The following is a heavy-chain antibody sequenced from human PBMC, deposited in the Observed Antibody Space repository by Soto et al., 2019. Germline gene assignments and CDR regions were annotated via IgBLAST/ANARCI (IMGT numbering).Heavy chain of an antibody. J-gene: IGHJ4*02. CDR2: ISSTTNYI. CDR1: GFTFTRYS. CDR3: ARESEDLTSNFDY. Sequence: EVQLVESGGGLVKPGGPLRLPCAASGFTFTRYSMNWVRQAPGKGLGWVSSISSTTNYIYYADSMKGRFTVSRDNAKNSVYLDMNSLSAEDTAVYYCARESEDLTSNFDYWGQGTLVSVSS. V-gene: IGHV3-21*01.